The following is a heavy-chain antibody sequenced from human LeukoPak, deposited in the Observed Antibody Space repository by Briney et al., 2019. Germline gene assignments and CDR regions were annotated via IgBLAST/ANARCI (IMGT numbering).Heavy chain of an antibody. D-gene: IGHD3-3*01. CDR1: GFTFDDYA. Sequence: GGSLRLSCAASGFTFDDYAMHWVRQAPGKGLEWVSGISWNSGSIGYADSVKGRFTISRDNAKNSLYLQMNSLRAEDTAVYFCARDKVRVGVGAFDYWGQGTLVTVSS. J-gene: IGHJ4*02. CDR2: ISWNSGSI. CDR3: ARDKVRVGVGAFDY. V-gene: IGHV3-9*01.